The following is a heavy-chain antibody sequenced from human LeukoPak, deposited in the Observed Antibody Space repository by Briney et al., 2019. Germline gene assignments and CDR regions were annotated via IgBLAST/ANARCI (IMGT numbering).Heavy chain of an antibody. CDR2: VSRNGRNT. V-gene: IGHV3-20*04. J-gene: IGHJ6*03. CDR3: ARPATGHYYYYMDV. Sequence: PGGSLRLSCAAYGFTFDDFDMRWVRQVPGKGLEFVSGVSRNGRNTGYADSMKGRFTISRDNPKNSLYLQMDGLRAEDTAFYYCARPATGHYYYYMDVWGRGTTVTVSS. D-gene: IGHD6-13*01. CDR1: GFTFDDFD.